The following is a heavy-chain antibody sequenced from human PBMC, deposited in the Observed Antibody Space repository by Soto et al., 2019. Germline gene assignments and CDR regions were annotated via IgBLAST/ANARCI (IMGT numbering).Heavy chain of an antibody. D-gene: IGHD4-17*01. CDR3: ARDRPTAKGY. CDR1: GFTFSSYA. J-gene: IGHJ4*02. V-gene: IGHV3-30-3*01. CDR2: ISYDGSNK. Sequence: QVQLVESGGGVVQPGRSLRLSCAASGFTFSSYAMHWVRQAPGKGLEWVAVISYDGSNKYYADSVKGRFTISRDNSKNTLYRQMNSLRAEDTAVYYCARDRPTAKGYWGQGTLVTVSS.